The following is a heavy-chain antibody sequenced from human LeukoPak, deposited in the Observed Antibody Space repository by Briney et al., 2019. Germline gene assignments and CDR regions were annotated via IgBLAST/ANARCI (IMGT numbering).Heavy chain of an antibody. CDR2: LYSGGST. CDR1: GFTVSSKD. Sequence: HPGGSLRLSCAASGFTVSSKDMNWVRQAPGKGLEWVSLLYSGGSTYYADSVKGRFTISRDNSKNTLYLQMNSLRAEDTAVYYCARGDSYDFWSGGSLGYMDVWGKGTTVTVSS. CDR3: ARGDSYDFWSGGSLGYMDV. J-gene: IGHJ6*03. V-gene: IGHV3-53*01. D-gene: IGHD3-3*01.